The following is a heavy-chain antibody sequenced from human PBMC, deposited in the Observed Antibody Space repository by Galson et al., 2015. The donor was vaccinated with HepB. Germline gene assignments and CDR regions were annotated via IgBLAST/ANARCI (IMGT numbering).Heavy chain of an antibody. D-gene: IGHD4-17*01. Sequence: SLRLSCAASGFTFSNAVMSWVRQAPGKGLEWVGRIKSTTDGGTTAYAAPVKGRFTISRDDAKNTLYLQMNSLKTEDTDVYYCTTNTVTSLYDYDYYGMDVWGQGTTVTVS. CDR3: TTNTVTSLYDYDYYGMDV. CDR1: GFTFSNAV. J-gene: IGHJ6*02. CDR2: IKSTTDGGTT. V-gene: IGHV3-15*01.